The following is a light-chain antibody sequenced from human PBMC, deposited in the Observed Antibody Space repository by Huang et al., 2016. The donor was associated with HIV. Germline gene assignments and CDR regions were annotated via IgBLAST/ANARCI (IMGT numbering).Light chain of an antibody. CDR3: QQYNNWPRT. Sequence: EIVMTQSPATLSVSPGERATLSCRASQNISSNLGWYQQKPGQAPRLLIYGATARATGVPARFSASGSGTEFTLTINSLQSEDFAIYYCQQYNNWPRTFGQGTKVDNK. V-gene: IGKV3-15*01. CDR2: GAT. CDR1: QNISSN. J-gene: IGKJ1*01.